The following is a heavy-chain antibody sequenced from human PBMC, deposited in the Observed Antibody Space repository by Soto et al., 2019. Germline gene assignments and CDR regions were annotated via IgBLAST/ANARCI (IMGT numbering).Heavy chain of an antibody. V-gene: IGHV3-66*01. Sequence: GGSLRLSCAASGFTVSSNYMSWVRQAPGKGLEWVSVIYSGGSTYYADSVKGRFTISRDNSKNKLYLQMNSLRAEDTAVYYCARDGRGIAARPGFNDAFDIWGQGTMVTVSS. CDR1: GFTVSSNY. J-gene: IGHJ3*02. D-gene: IGHD6-6*01. CDR2: IYSGGST. CDR3: ARDGRGIAARPGFNDAFDI.